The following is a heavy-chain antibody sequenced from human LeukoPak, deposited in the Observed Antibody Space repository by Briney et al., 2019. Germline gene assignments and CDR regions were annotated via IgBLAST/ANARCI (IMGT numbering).Heavy chain of an antibody. CDR3: AKDAYCSGGSCYPNFDY. Sequence: PGGSLRLSCAASGFTFSSYWMSWVRQAPGKGLEWVANIKQDGSEKYYVDSVKGRFTISRDNSKNTLYLQMNSLRAEDTAVYYCAKDAYCSGGSCYPNFDYWGQGTLVTVSS. V-gene: IGHV3-7*03. J-gene: IGHJ4*02. CDR1: GFTFSSYW. D-gene: IGHD2-15*01. CDR2: IKQDGSEK.